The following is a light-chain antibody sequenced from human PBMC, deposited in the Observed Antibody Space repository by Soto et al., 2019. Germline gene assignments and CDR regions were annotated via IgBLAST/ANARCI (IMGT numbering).Light chain of an antibody. CDR1: SSDVGGSKN. V-gene: IGLV2-8*01. CDR2: EVN. Sequence: HSALTQPPSASGSPGQSVSIACSGGSSDVGGSKNVSRYQVQPGKAPKLIIYEVNRQHAVAPDGFSGSKSGNTDSLTVSRLQAEDEADYYCLLYADTNNFVFGSGTKLTVL. J-gene: IGLJ1*01. CDR3: LLYADTNNFV.